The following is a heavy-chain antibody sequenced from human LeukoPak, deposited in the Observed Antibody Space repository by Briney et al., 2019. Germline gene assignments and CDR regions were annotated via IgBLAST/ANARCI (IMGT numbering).Heavy chain of an antibody. CDR1: GFTFSSYS. J-gene: IGHJ4*02. CDR3: AREYSWNYVGSDY. Sequence: GGSLRLSCAASGFTFSSYSMNWVRQAPGKGLEWVSSISSSSSYIYYADSVRGRFTISRDNAKNSLYLQMNSLRAEDTTVYYCAREYSWNYVGSDYWGQGTLVTVSS. D-gene: IGHD1-7*01. V-gene: IGHV3-21*01. CDR2: ISSSSSYI.